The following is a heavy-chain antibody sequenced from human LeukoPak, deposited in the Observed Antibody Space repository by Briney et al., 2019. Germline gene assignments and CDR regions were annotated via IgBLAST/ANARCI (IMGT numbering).Heavy chain of an antibody. CDR3: AKDNRGYFDF. Sequence: GGSLRLSCAASGFTFYSYGMHWARQAPGKGLEWVALISYNGRNNYYADSVKGRFTISRDNSKNTLYLQVSSLRTEDTAVYFCAKDNRGYFDFWGQGTLVTVSS. J-gene: IGHJ4*02. D-gene: IGHD3-16*01. V-gene: IGHV3-30*18. CDR2: ISYNGRNN. CDR1: GFTFYSYG.